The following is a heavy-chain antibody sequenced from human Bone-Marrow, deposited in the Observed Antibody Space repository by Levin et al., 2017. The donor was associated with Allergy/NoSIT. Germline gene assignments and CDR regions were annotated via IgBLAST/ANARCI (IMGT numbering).Heavy chain of an antibody. J-gene: IGHJ4*02. Sequence: ASVKVSCKASGYGFPSHAIGWVRQAPGQGLEWMGWVKPHSGDTNNAQKFQGRVTTTTDTSTSTAYMELRSLTSDDSAVYYCAREGPICRSDGCYYVDFWGQGTLVTVSS. CDR2: VKPHSGDT. CDR1: GYGFPSHA. V-gene: IGHV1-18*01. CDR3: AREGPICRSDGCYYVDF. D-gene: IGHD5-24*01.